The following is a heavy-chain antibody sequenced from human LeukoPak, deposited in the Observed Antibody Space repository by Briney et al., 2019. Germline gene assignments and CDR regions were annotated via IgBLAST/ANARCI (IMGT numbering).Heavy chain of an antibody. CDR1: GFTFSSYE. J-gene: IGHJ3*02. V-gene: IGHV3-15*01. D-gene: IGHD2-2*01. CDR2: IKSKTDGGTT. CDR3: TTPGDIVVVPAAMRDDAFDI. Sequence: KSGGSLRLSCAASGFTFSSYEMNWVRQAPGKGLEWVGRIKSKTDGGTTDYAAPVKGRFTISRDDSKNTLYLQMNSLKTEDTAVYYCTTPGDIVVVPAAMRDDAFDIWGQGTMVTVSS.